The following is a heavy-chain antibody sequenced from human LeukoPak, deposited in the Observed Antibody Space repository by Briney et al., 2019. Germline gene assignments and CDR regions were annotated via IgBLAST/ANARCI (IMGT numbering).Heavy chain of an antibody. D-gene: IGHD6-13*01. CDR1: GYTFTGYY. J-gene: IGHJ5*02. Sequence: GASVKVSCKASGYTFTGYYMHWVRQAPGQGLEWMGWINPNSGGTNYAQKFQGRVTMTRDTSISTAYMELSRLRSDDTAVYYCAREVLGSSWYVGRGDWFDPWGQGTLVTVSS. CDR2: INPNSGGT. V-gene: IGHV1-2*02. CDR3: AREVLGSSWYVGRGDWFDP.